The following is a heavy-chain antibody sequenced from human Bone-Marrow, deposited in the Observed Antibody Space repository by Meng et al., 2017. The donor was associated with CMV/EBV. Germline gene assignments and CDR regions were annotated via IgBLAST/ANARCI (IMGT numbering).Heavy chain of an antibody. J-gene: IGHJ6*02. CDR2: IKQDGSEK. V-gene: IGHV3-7*01. D-gene: IGHD3-10*01. CDR3: ARVPVRGNYYYYYYGMDV. CDR1: GFTFSSYW. Sequence: GGSLRLSCAASGFTFSSYWMSWVRQAPGKGLEWVANIKQDGSEKYYVDSVKGRFTISRDNAKNSLYLQMNSLRAEDTAVYYCARVPVRGNYYYYYYGMDVWGQGTTVTV.